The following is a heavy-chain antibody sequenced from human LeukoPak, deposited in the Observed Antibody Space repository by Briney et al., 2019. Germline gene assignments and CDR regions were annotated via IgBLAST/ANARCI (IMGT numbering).Heavy chain of an antibody. CDR3: ARGDQYSSGWPPFDY. V-gene: IGHV4-59*01. J-gene: IGHJ4*02. CDR2: IYYSGST. CDR1: DGSINNYY. D-gene: IGHD6-19*01. Sequence: KPSEPLSLTCTVSDGSINNYYWSWIRQPPGKGLEWIGYIYYSGSTNYNPSLKSRVTISVDTSKNQFSLKLSSVTAADTAVYYCARGDQYSSGWPPFDYWGQGTLVTVSS.